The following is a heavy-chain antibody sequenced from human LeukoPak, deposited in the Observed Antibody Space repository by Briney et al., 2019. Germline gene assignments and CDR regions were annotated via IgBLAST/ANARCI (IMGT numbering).Heavy chain of an antibody. CDR3: AKDVRYCSGGSCYPYYFDY. D-gene: IGHD2-15*01. CDR1: GFTFSSYA. Sequence: GGSVRLSCAASGFTFSSYAMSWVRQAPGEGLEWVSAISGGGGSTYYADSVKGRFTISRDNSKNTLYLQMNSLRAEDTAVYYCAKDVRYCSGGSCYPYYFDYWGQGTLVTVSS. J-gene: IGHJ4*02. V-gene: IGHV3-23*01. CDR2: ISGGGGST.